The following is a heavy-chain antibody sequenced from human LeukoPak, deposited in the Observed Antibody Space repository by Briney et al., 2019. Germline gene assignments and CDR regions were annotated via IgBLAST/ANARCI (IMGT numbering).Heavy chain of an antibody. CDR3: ARGQRYRYSSGHGLFVY. CDR1: GGSFSGYY. V-gene: IGHV4-34*01. J-gene: IGHJ4*02. D-gene: IGHD6-25*01. CDR2: INHSGST. Sequence: PSETLSLTCAVYGGSFSGYYWSWIRQPPGKGLEWIGEINHSGSTNYNPSLKSRVTISVDTSKNQFSLKLSSVTAADTAVYYCARGQRYRYSSGHGLFVYRGQGTLVTVSS.